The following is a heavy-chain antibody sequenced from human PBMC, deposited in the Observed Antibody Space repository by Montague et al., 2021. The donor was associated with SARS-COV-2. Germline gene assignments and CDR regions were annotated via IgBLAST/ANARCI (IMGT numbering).Heavy chain of an antibody. Sequence: SETLSLTCTVSGGSISSYYWSWIRQPPGKGLEWIGYIYYGGSTNCNPSXXSRVTTSVDTSKNQFSLKLSSVTAADTAVYYCARLGLQLLGGHYFDYWGQGTLVTVSS. D-gene: IGHD5-24*01. CDR1: GGSISSYY. V-gene: IGHV4-59*08. CDR2: IYYGGST. J-gene: IGHJ4*02. CDR3: ARLGLQLLGGHYFDY.